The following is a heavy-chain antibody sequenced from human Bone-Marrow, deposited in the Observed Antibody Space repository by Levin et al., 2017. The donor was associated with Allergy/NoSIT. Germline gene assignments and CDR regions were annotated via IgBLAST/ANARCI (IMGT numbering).Heavy chain of an antibody. Sequence: ASVKVSCKASGYTFTGYYMHWVRQAPGQGLEWMGRINPNSGGTNYAQKFQGRVTMTRDTSISTAYMELSRLRSDDTAVYYCARVMRRETTVTTSLDPWGQGTLVTVSS. D-gene: IGHD4-17*01. CDR1: GYTFTGYY. CDR2: INPNSGGT. V-gene: IGHV1-2*06. J-gene: IGHJ5*02. CDR3: ARVMRRETTVTTSLDP.